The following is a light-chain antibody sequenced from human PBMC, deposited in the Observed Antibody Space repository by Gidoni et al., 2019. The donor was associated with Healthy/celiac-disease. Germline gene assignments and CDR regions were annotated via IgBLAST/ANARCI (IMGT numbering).Light chain of an antibody. CDR3: QQYGSSPWT. CDR2: GAS. V-gene: IGKV3-20*01. CDR1: QSVSSSY. Sequence: EIVLTQSPGTLSLSPGERATLSCRASQSVSSSYLAWYQQQPGQAPRLLIDGASSRATGIPDRFSGSGSGTDFTITISRLEHEDFAVYYCQQYGSSPWTFGQGTKVEIK. J-gene: IGKJ1*01.